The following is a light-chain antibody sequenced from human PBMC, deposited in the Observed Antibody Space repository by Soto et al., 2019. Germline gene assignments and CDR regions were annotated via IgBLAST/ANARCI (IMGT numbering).Light chain of an antibody. CDR3: QQRSDWPLT. V-gene: IGKV3-11*01. CDR1: QSVSRY. CDR2: GAS. Sequence: EIVLTQSPATLSLSPGERATLSCRASQSVSRYLAWFQQKPGQAPRLLIYGASNRATGIPARFSGSGSGSDFTPTIASLEPEDFAVYYCQQRSDWPLTFGGGTKVDIK. J-gene: IGKJ4*01.